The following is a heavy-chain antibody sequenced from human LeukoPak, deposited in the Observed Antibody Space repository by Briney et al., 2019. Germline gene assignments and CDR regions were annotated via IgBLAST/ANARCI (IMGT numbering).Heavy chain of an antibody. CDR1: GFAFSSYA. CDR2: ISSSGAGT. V-gene: IGHV3-23*01. D-gene: IGHD3-3*01. CDR3: AKNTILDSRSY. Sequence: PGESLKISCEASGFAFSSYAMSWVRQAPGKGLEWVSAISSSGAGTYYADSVKGRFTISRDNSKNTLYLQMYSLRAEDTAVYYCAKNTILDSRSYWGQGNLVTVSS. J-gene: IGHJ4*02.